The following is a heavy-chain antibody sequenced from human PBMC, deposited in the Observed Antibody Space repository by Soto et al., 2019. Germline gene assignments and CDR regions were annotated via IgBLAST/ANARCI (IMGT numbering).Heavy chain of an antibody. V-gene: IGHV5-51*04. CDR2: IFPGDSGT. CDR1: GYCFTSYS. Sequence: GESLKSSCQGSGYCFTSYSLAWVRQIPGKGLECMVLIFPGDSGTRYSPSSQGQVTISADKPISTAYLQWNTLKASDTAMYYCARWLRYNDTGVSSGLGWFASWGQGTFVTVSS. D-gene: IGHD2-8*02. CDR3: ARWLRYNDTGVSSGLGWFAS. J-gene: IGHJ5*01.